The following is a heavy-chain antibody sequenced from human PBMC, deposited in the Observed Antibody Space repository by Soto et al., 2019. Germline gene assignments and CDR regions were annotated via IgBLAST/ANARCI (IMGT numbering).Heavy chain of an antibody. J-gene: IGHJ3*02. D-gene: IGHD3-10*01. CDR2: IVVGSGNT. V-gene: IGHV1-58*01. CDR1: GFTFTTST. CDR3: ATASITMVRGVVITNAFDI. Sequence: ASVKVSCKTPGFTFTTSTVQWVRQARGQRLKWIGWIVVGSGNTNYAQRLQERVTITRELFTSTAYMELSSLRSEDTAVYYCATASITMVRGVVITNAFDIWGQGTVVTVSS.